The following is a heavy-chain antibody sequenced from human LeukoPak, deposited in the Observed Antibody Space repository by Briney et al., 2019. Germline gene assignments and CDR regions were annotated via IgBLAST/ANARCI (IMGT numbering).Heavy chain of an antibody. CDR3: ARKRIRGLDY. D-gene: IGHD3-10*01. CDR1: GFTFSSYE. V-gene: IGHV3-48*03. J-gene: IGHJ4*02. Sequence: PGGSLRLSCAASGFTFSSYEMNWVRQAPGKGLEWVSYISSSAETIYSADSVKGRFTISRDNAKNSLYLQMNSLRAEDTAVYYCARKRIRGLDYWGQGTLVTVPS. CDR2: ISSSAETI.